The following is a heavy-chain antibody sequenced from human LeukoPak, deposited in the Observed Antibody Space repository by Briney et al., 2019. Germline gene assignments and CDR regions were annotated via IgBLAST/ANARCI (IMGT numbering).Heavy chain of an antibody. D-gene: IGHD1-14*01. CDR3: ARSLTKYYYGMDV. V-gene: IGHV5-51*01. J-gene: IGHJ6*02. CDR2: IYPGDSDT. CDR1: GYSFTSYW. Sequence: GESLKISCKGSGYSFTSYWIGWMRQMPGKGLEWMGIIYPGDSDTRYSPSFQGQVTISADKSISTAYLQWSSLKASDTAMYYCARSLTKYYYGMDVWGQGTTVTVSS.